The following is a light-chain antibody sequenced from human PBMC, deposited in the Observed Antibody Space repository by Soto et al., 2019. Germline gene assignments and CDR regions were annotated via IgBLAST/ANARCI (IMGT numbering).Light chain of an antibody. Sequence: EIVLTQSPATLSLSPGERATLSCRASQSVSSTHLAWYQQKPGQAPRLLIYGASNRATGIPVRFRGSGSGTDFTLTISSLEPEDFAVYYCQQRSTWPPFSFGPGTKVDIK. J-gene: IGKJ3*01. CDR1: QSVSSTH. CDR3: QQRSTWPPFS. CDR2: GAS. V-gene: IGKV3-11*01.